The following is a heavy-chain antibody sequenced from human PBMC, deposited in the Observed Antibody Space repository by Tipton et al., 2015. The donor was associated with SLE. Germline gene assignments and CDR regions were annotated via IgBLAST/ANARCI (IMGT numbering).Heavy chain of an antibody. CDR1: GGSISSYY. CDR3: ARASPYSSSLNDAFDI. J-gene: IGHJ3*02. CDR2: IYYSGST. Sequence: QLVQSGAEVKPSETLSLTCTVSGGSISSYYWSWIRQPPGKGLEWIGYIYYSGSTNYNPSLKSRVTISVDTSKNQFSLKLSSVTAADTAVYYCARASPYSSSLNDAFDIWGQGTMVTVSS. D-gene: IGHD6-6*01. V-gene: IGHV4-59*01.